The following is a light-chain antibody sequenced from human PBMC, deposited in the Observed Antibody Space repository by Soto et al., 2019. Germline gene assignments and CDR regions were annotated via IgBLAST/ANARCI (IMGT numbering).Light chain of an antibody. J-gene: IGKJ1*01. CDR3: QPSYSTPPST. V-gene: IGKV1-39*01. CDR2: AAS. CDR1: QSISSY. Sequence: DIQMTQSPSSLSASVGDRVTITCRASQSISSYLNWYQQKPGKAPKLLIYAASSLQSGVPSRFSGSGSGTDFTLTISRLQPEDFATYYCQPSYSTPPSTVGQGTKVEIK.